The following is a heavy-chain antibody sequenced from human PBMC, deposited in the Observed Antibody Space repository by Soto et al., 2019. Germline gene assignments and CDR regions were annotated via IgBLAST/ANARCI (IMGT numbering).Heavy chain of an antibody. CDR1: GFIFSDAW. J-gene: IGHJ4*01. D-gene: IGHD3-9*01. V-gene: IGHV3-15*07. CDR2: IKSKTDGGTT. Sequence: EVQLVESGGGLMNPGGSLRLSCAASGFIFSDAWINWVRQAPGKGLEWVGRIKSKTDGGTTDFAAPVKGRFAISRDDSRDVVYMEMYSLKTDDTAVYFCTTDSLFTGQLVRMDNWGHGTLVTVSS. CDR3: TTDSLFTGQLVRMDN.